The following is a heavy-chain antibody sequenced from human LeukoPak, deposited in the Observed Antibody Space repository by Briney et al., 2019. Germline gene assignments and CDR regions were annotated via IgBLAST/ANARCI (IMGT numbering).Heavy chain of an antibody. CDR1: GYTFTGYY. CDR2: INPNSGGT. CDR3: ARRVLGLVGYYFDY. V-gene: IGHV1-2*02. J-gene: IGHJ4*02. D-gene: IGHD3-10*01. Sequence: ASVKVSCKASGYTFTGYYMHWLRQAPGQGLEWMGWINPNSGGTNYAQKFQGRVTMTRDTSISTAYMELSRLRSDDTAVYYCARRVLGLVGYYFDYWGQGTLVTVSS.